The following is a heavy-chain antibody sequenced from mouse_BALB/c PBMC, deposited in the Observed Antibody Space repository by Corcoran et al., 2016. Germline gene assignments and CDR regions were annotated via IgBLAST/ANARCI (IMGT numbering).Heavy chain of an antibody. J-gene: IGHJ1*01. CDR2: IDPANGKT. Sequence: EVQLQQSGAELVKPGASAKLSCTASGFNIKDTYMHWVKQRPEQGLEWIGRIDPANGKTKYDPKFQGKATITADTSSNTAYLQLSSLTSEDTAAYYCANWDWYFDVWGAGTTVTVSS. V-gene: IGHV14-3*02. D-gene: IGHD4-1*01. CDR3: ANWDWYFDV. CDR1: GFNIKDTY.